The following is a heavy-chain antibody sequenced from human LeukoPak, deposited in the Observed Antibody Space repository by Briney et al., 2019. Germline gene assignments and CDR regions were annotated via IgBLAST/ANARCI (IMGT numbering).Heavy chain of an antibody. V-gene: IGHV4-39*07. CDR2: IYYSGST. J-gene: IGHJ6*03. D-gene: IGHD3-10*01. CDR3: TRALRLGYMDV. Sequence: SETLSLTCTVSGGSISSNTYYWGWIRQPPGKGLEWIGSIYYSGSTYYNPSLKSRVIMSVDTSKNQFSLKMNSMTAADTAVYYCTRALRLGYMDVWGKGTTVAVSS. CDR1: GGSISSNTYY.